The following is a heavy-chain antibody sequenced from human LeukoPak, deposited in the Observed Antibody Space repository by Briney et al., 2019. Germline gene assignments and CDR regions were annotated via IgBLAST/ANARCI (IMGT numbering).Heavy chain of an antibody. D-gene: IGHD3-10*01. CDR1: GGSISSSSYY. CDR3: ASQHPGAY. V-gene: IGHV4-39*01. J-gene: IGHJ4*02. Sequence: PSETLSLTCTVSGGSISSSSYYWGWIRQPPGKGLEWIGTIYYSGSTYYNASPKSRVTISGDTSKKQFSLKLSSVTAADTAVYYCASQHPGAYWGQGTLVTVSS. CDR2: IYYSGST.